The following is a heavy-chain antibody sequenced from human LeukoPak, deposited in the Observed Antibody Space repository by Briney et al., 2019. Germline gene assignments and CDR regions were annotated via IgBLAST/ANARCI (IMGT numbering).Heavy chain of an antibody. V-gene: IGHV3-48*02. CDR1: GFTVSSSY. CDR2: ISSGSSTI. D-gene: IGHD2-21*02. CDR3: ARENIVVVTAIRDAFDI. Sequence: PGGSLRLSCAASGFTVSSSYMSWVRQAPGKGLEWVSYISSGSSTIYYADSVKGRFTISRDNAKNSLCLQMNSLRDEDTAVYYCARENIVVVTAIRDAFDIWGQGTMVTVSS. J-gene: IGHJ3*02.